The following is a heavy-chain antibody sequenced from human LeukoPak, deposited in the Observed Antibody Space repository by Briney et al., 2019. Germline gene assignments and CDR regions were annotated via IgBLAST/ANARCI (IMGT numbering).Heavy chain of an antibody. CDR3: AREDYGGSDYMDV. J-gene: IGHJ6*03. D-gene: IGHD4-17*01. V-gene: IGHV4-39*07. CDR1: GGSISSSSYY. CDR2: IYYSGST. Sequence: KTSETLSLTCTVSGGSISSSSYYWGWIRQPPGKGLEWIGSIYYSGSTYCNPSLKSRVTISVDTSKNQFSLKLSSVTAADTAVYYCAREDYGGSDYMDVWGKGTTVTVSS.